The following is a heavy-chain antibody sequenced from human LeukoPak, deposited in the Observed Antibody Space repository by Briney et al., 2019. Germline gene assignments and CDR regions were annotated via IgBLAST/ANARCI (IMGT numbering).Heavy chain of an antibody. Sequence: SQTLSLTCTVSGGSNCCGDYYWSWIRQPPGKGLEWIRYIYYSGSTYYNPSLKSRVTISVDTSKNQFSLKLSSVTAADAAVYYCTSTADHYFFDYWGQGTLVTVSS. J-gene: IGHJ4*02. CDR1: GGSNCCGDYY. CDR3: TSTADHYFFDY. V-gene: IGHV4-30-4*01. CDR2: IYYSGST. D-gene: IGHD1-14*01.